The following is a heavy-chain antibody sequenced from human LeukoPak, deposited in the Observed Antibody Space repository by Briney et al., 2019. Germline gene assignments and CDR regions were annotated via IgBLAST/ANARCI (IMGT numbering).Heavy chain of an antibody. CDR1: GGSISSGDYY. D-gene: IGHD2-15*01. CDR2: IYYSGST. Sequence: SETLSLTCTVSGGSISSGDYYWSWIRQPPGKGLEWIGYIYYSGSTYYNPSLKSRVTISVDTSKNQFSLKLSSVTAADTAVYYCARAGGTVVVAEIDYWGQGTLVTVSS. V-gene: IGHV4-30-4*01. CDR3: ARAGGTVVVAEIDY. J-gene: IGHJ4*02.